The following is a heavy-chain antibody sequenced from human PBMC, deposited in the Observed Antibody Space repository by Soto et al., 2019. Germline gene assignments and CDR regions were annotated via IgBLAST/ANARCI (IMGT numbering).Heavy chain of an antibody. Sequence: GGSLRLSCAASRVTLTVYAMTWVRQTPGKGLEWVSGISGSRTYYADSVKGRFTISRDIPKNTLYLQMNSLRAEDTAVYYCARDLTNFDYWGQGTLVTVSS. CDR3: ARDLTNFDY. CDR1: RVTLTVYA. J-gene: IGHJ4*02. V-gene: IGHV3-23*01. CDR2: ISGSRT. D-gene: IGHD1-1*01.